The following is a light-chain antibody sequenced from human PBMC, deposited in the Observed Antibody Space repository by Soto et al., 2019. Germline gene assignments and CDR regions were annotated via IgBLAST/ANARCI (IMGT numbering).Light chain of an antibody. CDR3: SSYSSSSSYV. CDR1: SSDVGTYNS. CDR2: DVS. Sequence: QSALTQPASVSGSPGQSITISCTGTSSDVGTYNSVSWYQQYPGKAPKLMIHDVSNRPSGVSNRFSGSKSGNTASLTISGLQAKDEADYYCSSYSSSSSYVVGSGTKVTVL. J-gene: IGLJ1*01. V-gene: IGLV2-14*01.